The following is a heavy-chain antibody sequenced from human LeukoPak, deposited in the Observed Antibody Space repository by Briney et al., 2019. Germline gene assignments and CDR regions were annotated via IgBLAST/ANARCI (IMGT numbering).Heavy chain of an antibody. J-gene: IGHJ5*02. CDR3: ARVISSAWRQNDL. V-gene: IGHV4-4*07. D-gene: IGHD3-22*01. CDR1: GGSISSYY. Sequence: SETLSLTCTVSGGSISSYYWSWIRQPAGKGLEWIGEIHLNGITNYNPSLKSRVTMSIDKSKNQLSLNLSSVTAADTAVYYCARVISSAWRQNDLWGQGTLVTVSS. CDR2: IHLNGIT.